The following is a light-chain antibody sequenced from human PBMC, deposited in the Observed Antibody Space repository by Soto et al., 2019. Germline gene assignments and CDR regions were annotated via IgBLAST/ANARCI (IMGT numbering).Light chain of an antibody. V-gene: IGKV3-20*01. CDR1: ESVASNY. J-gene: IGKJ1*01. CDR2: GAS. Sequence: EIVLTQSPGTLSLSPGERATLSCRASESVASNYLAWYQHKPGQAPRLLFFGASNRATGIPDRFSGSGSGTDFTLTIRRLEPEDFEVYYCHQYGSSPWTLGQGTKVDIK. CDR3: HQYGSSPWT.